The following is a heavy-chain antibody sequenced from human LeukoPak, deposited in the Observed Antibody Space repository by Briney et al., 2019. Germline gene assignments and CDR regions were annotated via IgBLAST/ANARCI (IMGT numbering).Heavy chain of an antibody. CDR1: SYTFTSYG. Sequence: ASVKVSCKASSYTFTSYGISWVRQAPGQGLEWMGWISAYNGNTNYAQKLQGRVTMTTDTSTSTAYMELRSLRSDDTAVYYCARNKGYGSGSYYNGIDYWGQGTLVTVSS. J-gene: IGHJ4*02. CDR3: ARNKGYGSGSYYNGIDY. D-gene: IGHD3-10*01. CDR2: ISAYNGNT. V-gene: IGHV1-18*01.